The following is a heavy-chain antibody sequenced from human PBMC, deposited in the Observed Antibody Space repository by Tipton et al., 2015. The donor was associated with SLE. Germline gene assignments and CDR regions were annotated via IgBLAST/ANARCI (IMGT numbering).Heavy chain of an antibody. V-gene: IGHV3-9*01. D-gene: IGHD4-23*01. CDR3: ARDGHDYGGNYDY. J-gene: IGHJ4*02. Sequence: SLRLSCVVSGFTFDDYAMHWVRQAPGKGLEWVSRIKPDGRTINYADVVKGRFTISRDSAENTLYLQMNSLRAEDTAVYYCARDGHDYGGNYDYWGQGTLVTVSS. CDR1: GFTFDDYA. CDR2: IKPDGRTI.